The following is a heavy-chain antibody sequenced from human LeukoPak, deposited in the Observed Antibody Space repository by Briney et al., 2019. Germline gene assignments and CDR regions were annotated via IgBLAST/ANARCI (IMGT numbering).Heavy chain of an antibody. V-gene: IGHV3-15*01. CDR2: IKSKTEGGTT. CDR1: GFTFSSAW. Sequence: GGSLRLSCVASGFTFSSAWMSWVRQAPGKGLEWVGRIKSKTEGGTTDSAAPVKGRFTISRDDSKNTLYLQMNSLKTEDTAVYYCTTEGYTYGFHAFGFWGQGTMVTVSS. J-gene: IGHJ3*01. CDR3: TTEGYTYGFHAFGF. D-gene: IGHD5-18*01.